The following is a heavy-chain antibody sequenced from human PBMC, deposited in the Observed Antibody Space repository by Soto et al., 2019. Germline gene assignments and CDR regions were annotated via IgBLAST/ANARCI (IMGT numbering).Heavy chain of an antibody. CDR2: IYYSGST. Sequence: SETLSLTCTVSGGSISSGDYYWSWIRQPPGKGLEWIGNIYYSGSTNYNPSLKSRVTISVDTSKNQFSLKLSSVTAADTAVYYCAREGGYNFFPPEPNWFDPWGQGTLVTVSS. CDR3: AREGGYNFFPPEPNWFDP. V-gene: IGHV4-61*08. J-gene: IGHJ5*02. D-gene: IGHD5-12*01. CDR1: GGSISSGDYY.